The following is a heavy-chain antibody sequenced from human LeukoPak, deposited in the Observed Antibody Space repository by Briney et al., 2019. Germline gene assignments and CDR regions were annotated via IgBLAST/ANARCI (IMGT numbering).Heavy chain of an antibody. D-gene: IGHD1-26*01. CDR3: TRGGSGTYGEFDY. CDR2: INGYGSDT. V-gene: IGHV3-74*01. CDR1: GFSFGSYW. Sequence: GGSLRLSCAGSGFSFGSYWMHWVRQAPGKGLVWVSRINGYGSDTSYADFVKGRFTISRDNAKNTEYLQVNSLRAEDTAVFYCTRGGSGTYGEFDYWGQGPLVTVSS. J-gene: IGHJ4*02.